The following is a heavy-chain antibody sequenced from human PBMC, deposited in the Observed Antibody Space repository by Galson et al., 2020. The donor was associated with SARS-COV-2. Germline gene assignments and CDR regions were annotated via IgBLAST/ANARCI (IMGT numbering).Heavy chain of an antibody. V-gene: IGHV3-30-3*01. Sequence: GGSLRLSCAASGFTSSSYAMHWVRQAPGKGLEWVAVISYDGSNKYYADSVKGRFTISRDNSKNTLYLQMNSLRAEDTAVYYCARAYGGSYRSPFDYWGQGTLVTVSS. CDR1: GFTSSSYA. CDR3: ARAYGGSYRSPFDY. J-gene: IGHJ4*02. CDR2: ISYDGSNK. D-gene: IGHD1-26*01.